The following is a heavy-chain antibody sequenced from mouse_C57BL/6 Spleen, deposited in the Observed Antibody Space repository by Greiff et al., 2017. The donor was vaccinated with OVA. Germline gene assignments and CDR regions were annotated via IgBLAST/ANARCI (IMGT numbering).Heavy chain of an antibody. CDR3: AKNRDYYGSSYDWYFDV. Sequence: VQVVESGPGLVQPSQSLSITCTVSGFSLTRYGVHWVRQSPGKGLEWLGVIWRGGSTDYNAAFMSRLSITKDNSKSQVFFKMNSLQADDTAIYYCAKNRDYYGSSYDWYFDVWGTGTTVTVSS. V-gene: IGHV2-5*01. J-gene: IGHJ1*03. CDR1: GFSLTRYG. D-gene: IGHD1-1*01. CDR2: IWRGGST.